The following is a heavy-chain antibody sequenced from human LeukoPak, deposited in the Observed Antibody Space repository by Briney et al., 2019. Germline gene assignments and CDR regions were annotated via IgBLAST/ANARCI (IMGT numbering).Heavy chain of an antibody. CDR3: ARLNIAAAGSGFWFDP. V-gene: IGHV4-59*08. D-gene: IGHD6-13*01. J-gene: IGHJ5*02. CDR1: GGSISSYY. Sequence: SETLSLTCTVSGGSISSYYWSCIRQPPGKGLEWIGYIYYSGSTNYNPSLKSRVTISVGTSKNQFSLKLSSVTAADTAVYYCARLNIAAAGSGFWFDPWGQGTLVTVSS. CDR2: IYYSGST.